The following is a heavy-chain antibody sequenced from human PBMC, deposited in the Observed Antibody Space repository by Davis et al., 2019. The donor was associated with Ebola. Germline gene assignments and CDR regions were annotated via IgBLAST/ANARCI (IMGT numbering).Heavy chain of an antibody. D-gene: IGHD6-19*01. CDR2: IWYDGSNK. J-gene: IGHJ4*02. V-gene: IGHV3-33*06. CDR3: AKYDRIAVAGLFDY. Sequence: GESLKISCAASGFTFSSYGMHWVRQAPGKGLEWVAVIWYDGSNKYYADSVKGRFTISRDNSKNTLYLQMNSLRAEDTAVYYCAKYDRIAVAGLFDYWGQGTLVTVSS. CDR1: GFTFSSYG.